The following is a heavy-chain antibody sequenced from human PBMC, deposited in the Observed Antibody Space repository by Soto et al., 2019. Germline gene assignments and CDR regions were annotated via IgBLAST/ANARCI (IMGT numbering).Heavy chain of an antibody. CDR3: ARYDFGTFDY. CDR1: GDSIISSFW. J-gene: IGHJ4*02. CDR2: IYHTEST. V-gene: IGHV4-4*02. D-gene: IGHD4-17*01. Sequence: SETRSLTCAVSGDSIISSFWWSWVRQPPGKGLEWIGEIYHTESTVYNPSLKSRVTISVDKSKNQFSLNLDSVTAADTAVYYCARYDFGTFDYWGRGILVTVSS.